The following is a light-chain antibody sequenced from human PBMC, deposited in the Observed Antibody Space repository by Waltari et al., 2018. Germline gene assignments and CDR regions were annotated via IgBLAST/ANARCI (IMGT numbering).Light chain of an antibody. CDR2: DVS. V-gene: IGLV2-11*01. Sequence: QSALTQPRSVSGSPGQSVPISCTGTSSDVGGYNYFSWYQQHPGKAPKLIIYDVSKRPSGVPDRFSGSKSGNTASLTISGLQAEDEADYYCCSYAGSYVVFGGGTKLTVL. J-gene: IGLJ2*01. CDR1: SSDVGGYNY. CDR3: CSYAGSYVV.